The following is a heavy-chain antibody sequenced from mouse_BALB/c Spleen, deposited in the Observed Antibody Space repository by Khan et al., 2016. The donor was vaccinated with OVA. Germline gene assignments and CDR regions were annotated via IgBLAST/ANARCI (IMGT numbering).Heavy chain of an antibody. V-gene: IGHV5-9-3*01. CDR1: GFTFSTFA. CDR2: ISSGGDYI. J-gene: IGHJ3*01. D-gene: IGHD1-1*01. CDR3: ARHNYGPFAY. Sequence: VELVESGGDLVKPGGSLKLSCSASGFTFSTFAMSWVRQTPEKRLEWVATISSGGDYIYYVDSVMGRFTISRDNAKNTLYLQMSSLRSEDMAMYYCARHNYGPFAYWGQGTLVTVSA.